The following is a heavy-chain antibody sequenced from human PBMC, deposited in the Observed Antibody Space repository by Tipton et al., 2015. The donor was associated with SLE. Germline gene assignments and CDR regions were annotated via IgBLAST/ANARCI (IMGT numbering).Heavy chain of an antibody. CDR2: IHSRGST. CDR1: GVSVSSGGYY. CDR3: VSSGYPLGSFDV. V-gene: IGHV4-31*03. J-gene: IGHJ3*01. D-gene: IGHD3-9*01. Sequence: TLSLTCTVSGVSVSSGGYYWNWIRPPPGKGLEWVGCIHSRGSTYYTPSLKSRLTMLLDTSNNQFSLQLSSVTAADTALYYCVSSGYPLGSFDVWGQGTMVTVS.